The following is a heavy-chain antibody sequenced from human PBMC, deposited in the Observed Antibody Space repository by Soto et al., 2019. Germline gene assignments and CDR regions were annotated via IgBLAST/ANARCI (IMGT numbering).Heavy chain of an antibody. V-gene: IGHV1-2*02. CDR3: AREITYGGGSFSLAL. D-gene: IGHD3-10*01. Sequence: ASVKVSCKVSGYFFTSYYIHWVRQAPGQGLERMGWINPNNGVTNSAQNFHGRVTMTSDTSISTAYMELSSLTSDDTALYFCAREITYGGGSFSLALWGQGTPVTVSS. CDR2: INPNNGVT. J-gene: IGHJ1*01. CDR1: GYFFTSYY.